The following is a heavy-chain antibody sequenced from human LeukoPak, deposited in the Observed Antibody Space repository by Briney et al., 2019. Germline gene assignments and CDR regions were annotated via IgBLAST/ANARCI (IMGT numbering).Heavy chain of an antibody. Sequence: SETLSLTCGVSGVPISSAGYYWSWNRQPPGKGLEWIRSIYYTGRTYYSSSLESRVTIAVDTYKSQFSLRLSSVTAADTAVYYCASPLGYCSSTNCYGDYWGQGTLVTVSS. D-gene: IGHD2-2*01. V-gene: IGHV4-39*01. J-gene: IGHJ4*02. CDR1: GVPISSAGYY. CDR2: IYYTGRT. CDR3: ASPLGYCSSTNCYGDY.